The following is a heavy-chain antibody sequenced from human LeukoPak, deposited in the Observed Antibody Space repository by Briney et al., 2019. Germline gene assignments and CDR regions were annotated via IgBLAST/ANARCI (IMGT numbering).Heavy chain of an antibody. CDR2: IYYSGST. CDR3: ARELRLITYGMDV. J-gene: IGHJ6*02. Sequence: SETLSLTCTVSGGSISSYYWSWIRQPPGKGLEWIGYIYYSGSTNYNPSLKSRVTISVDTSKNQFSLKLSSVTAADTAVYYCARELRLITYGMDVWGQGTTVTVSS. D-gene: IGHD3-3*01. CDR1: GGSISSYY. V-gene: IGHV4-59*12.